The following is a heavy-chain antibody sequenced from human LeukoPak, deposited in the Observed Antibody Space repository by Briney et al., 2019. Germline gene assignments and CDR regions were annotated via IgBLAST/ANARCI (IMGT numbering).Heavy chain of an antibody. CDR3: ARGGPAAGRFDY. Sequence: GGSLRLSCAASGFTFSSYGMSWVRQAPGKGLEWVSAISGSGGSTYYADSVKGRFTISRDNSKNTLYLQMNSLRAEDTAVYYCARGGPAAGRFDYWGQGTLVTVSS. CDR1: GFTFSSYG. J-gene: IGHJ4*02. V-gene: IGHV3-23*01. CDR2: ISGSGGST. D-gene: IGHD6-13*01.